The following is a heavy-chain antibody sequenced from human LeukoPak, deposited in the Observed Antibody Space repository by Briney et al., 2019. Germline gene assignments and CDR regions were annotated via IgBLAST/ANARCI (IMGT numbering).Heavy chain of an antibody. CDR3: AKDRSGGSPYGMDV. CDR2: ISWNSDNI. J-gene: IGHJ6*02. CDR1: GFTFDDYA. D-gene: IGHD2-15*01. V-gene: IGHV3-9*01. Sequence: GGSLRLSCAAFGFTFDDYAMHWIRQAPGKGLEWVSGISWNSDNIGYADSVKGRFTISRDNAKNSLYLPMNSLRPEDTDLYDCAKDRSGGSPYGMDVWGQGTTVTVSS.